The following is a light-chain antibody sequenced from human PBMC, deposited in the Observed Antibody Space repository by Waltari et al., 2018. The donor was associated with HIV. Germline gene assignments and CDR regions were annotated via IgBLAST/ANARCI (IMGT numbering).Light chain of an antibody. CDR1: QTVTGY. CDR2: GAS. CDR3: QQSYSIPYT. V-gene: IGKV1-39*01. Sequence: DIQMTQSPSSLSASVGDRVNLTCRASQTVTGYLNWYQQKPGRAPNLLIYGASTLQSGVPSRFSGSGSVTDYTLTISSLQPEDFATYFCQQSYSIPYTFGLGTKLEI. J-gene: IGKJ2*01.